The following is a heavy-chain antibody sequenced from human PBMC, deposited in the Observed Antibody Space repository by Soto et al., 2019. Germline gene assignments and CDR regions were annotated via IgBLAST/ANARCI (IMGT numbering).Heavy chain of an antibody. CDR2: ISRNGDDI. V-gene: IGHV3-48*02. CDR3: ARLPKGSVVTG. D-gene: IGHD2-21*02. CDR1: GFSFRDHS. J-gene: IGHJ4*01. Sequence: VQLMESGGGLVYPGASLRLSCETSGFSFRDHSMNWVRQAPGKGLQWVSYISRNGDDIHYADSVKGRFTVSRDNAKNALFLQMNSLRDEDSAIYYWARLPKGSVVTGWSHGNLVIVS.